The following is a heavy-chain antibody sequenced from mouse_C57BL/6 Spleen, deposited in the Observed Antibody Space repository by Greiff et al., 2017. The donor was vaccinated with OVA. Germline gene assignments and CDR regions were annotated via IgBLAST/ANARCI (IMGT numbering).Heavy chain of an antibody. CDR2: IDPENGDT. CDR3: TTDYYGRGLYAMDY. CDR1: GFNIKDDY. V-gene: IGHV14-4*01. J-gene: IGHJ4*01. D-gene: IGHD1-1*01. Sequence: EVQLKESGAELVRPGASVKLSCTASGFNIKDDYMHWVKQRPEQGLEWIGWIDPENGDTEYASKFQGKATITADTSSNTAYLQLSSLTSEDTAVYDCTTDYYGRGLYAMDYWGQGTSVTVSS.